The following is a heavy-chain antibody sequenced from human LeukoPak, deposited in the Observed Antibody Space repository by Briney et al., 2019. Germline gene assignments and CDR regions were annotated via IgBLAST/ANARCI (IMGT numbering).Heavy chain of an antibody. CDR3: ARDSDVPFDY. D-gene: IGHD3-10*01. V-gene: IGHV3-7*03. J-gene: IGHJ4*02. CDR2: IKQDGSER. Sequence: GGSLRLSCAGSGFTFSSCWMTWIRQAPGKGLEWVANIKQDGSERDYVDSVKGRFTISRDNAKNSLYLQMNSLRVEDTAVYYCARDSDVPFDYWGQGTLVTVSS. CDR1: GFTFSSCW.